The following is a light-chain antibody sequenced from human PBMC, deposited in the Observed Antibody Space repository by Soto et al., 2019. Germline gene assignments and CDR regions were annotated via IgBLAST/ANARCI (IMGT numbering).Light chain of an antibody. J-gene: IGLJ1*01. CDR1: SCSVSTGYH. CDR3: VLYMGGGSYV. Sequence: QAVVTQEPSFSVSPGGTVTLTCGLTSCSVSTGYHPSWYQQTPGQAPRTLIYSTNTRSSGVPDRFSGSILGNKAALTIAGAQADDESDYYCVLYMGGGSYVFGTGTKLTVL. V-gene: IGLV8-61*01. CDR2: STN.